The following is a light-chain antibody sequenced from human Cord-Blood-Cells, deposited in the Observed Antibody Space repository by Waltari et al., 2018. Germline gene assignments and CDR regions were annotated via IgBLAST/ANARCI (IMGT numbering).Light chain of an antibody. V-gene: IGKV1-8*01. CDR2: AAS. Sequence: AIRMTQSPSSFSASTGDRVTITFRASQGISSYLAWYQQKPGKAPKLLIYAASTLQSGVSSRFSGSGSGTDFTLTISCLQSEDFATYYCQQYYSYPRTFGQGTKVEIK. CDR1: QGISSY. CDR3: QQYYSYPRT. J-gene: IGKJ1*01.